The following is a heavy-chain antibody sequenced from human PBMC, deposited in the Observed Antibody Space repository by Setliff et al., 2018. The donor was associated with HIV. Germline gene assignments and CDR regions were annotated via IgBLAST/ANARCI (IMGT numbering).Heavy chain of an antibody. CDR3: ARGTHCGGDCTNYFDS. V-gene: IGHV4-39*07. J-gene: IGHJ4*02. CDR2: IFYSGRA. Sequence: SETLSLTCTVSDVSIRSSGYYWGWIRQPPGKGLEWIGSIFYSGRAFYNPSLKSRVTISLDNSINQFSLNLTSVTAADTAVYFCARGTHCGGDCTNYFDSWGQGILVTVSS. CDR1: DVSIRSSGYY. D-gene: IGHD2-21*01.